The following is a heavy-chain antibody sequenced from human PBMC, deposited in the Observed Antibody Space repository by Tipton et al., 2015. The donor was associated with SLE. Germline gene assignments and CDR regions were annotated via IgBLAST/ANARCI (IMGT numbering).Heavy chain of an antibody. D-gene: IGHD3-3*01. CDR2: SNHSGST. CDR3: ARANTIFGGGMDV. Sequence: TLSLTCAVYGGSFSGYYWSWIRQPPGKGLEWVGESNHSGSTNYNPSLKSRVTISVDTSKSEISLRLSSVTTADTALYYCARANTIFGGGMDVWGQGTMVTVSS. V-gene: IGHV4-34*01. CDR1: GGSFSGYY. J-gene: IGHJ6*02.